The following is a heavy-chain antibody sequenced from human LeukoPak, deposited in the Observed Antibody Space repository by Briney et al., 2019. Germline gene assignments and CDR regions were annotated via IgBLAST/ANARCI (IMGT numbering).Heavy chain of an antibody. D-gene: IGHD1-26*01. CDR1: GYSISSGYY. Sequence: PSETLSLTCTVSGYSISSGYYWGWIRQPPGKGLEWIGSIYYSGSTYYNPSLKSRVTISVDTSKNQFSLKLSSVTAADTAVYYCARGFQGGSQDYWGQGTLVTVSS. CDR3: ARGFQGGSQDY. V-gene: IGHV4-38-2*02. J-gene: IGHJ4*02. CDR2: IYYSGST.